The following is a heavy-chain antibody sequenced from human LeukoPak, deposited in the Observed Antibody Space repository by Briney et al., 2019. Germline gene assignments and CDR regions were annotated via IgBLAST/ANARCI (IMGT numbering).Heavy chain of an antibody. D-gene: IGHD2-15*01. Sequence: QPGGSLRLSCAASGFTFSSYWMSWVRQAPGKGLEWVANIKQDGSEKYYVDSVKGRFTISRDNAKNSLYLQMNSLRAEDTAVYYCASLFYCSGGSCYGAFDIWGQGTMVTVSS. CDR3: ASLFYCSGGSCYGAFDI. J-gene: IGHJ3*02. CDR2: IKQDGSEK. V-gene: IGHV3-7*01. CDR1: GFTFSSYW.